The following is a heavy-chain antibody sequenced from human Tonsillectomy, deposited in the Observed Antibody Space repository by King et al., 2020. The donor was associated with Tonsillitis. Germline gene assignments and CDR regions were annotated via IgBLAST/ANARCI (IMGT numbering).Heavy chain of an antibody. V-gene: IGHV3-53*01. CDR3: CLWFGELPIFDN. CDR1: GFTVSSNY. J-gene: IGHJ4*02. D-gene: IGHD3-10*01. CDR2: IYSGGSA. Sequence: VQLVESGGGLIQPGGSLRLSCAASGFTVSSNYMSWVRQAPGKGLVWVSIIYSGGSAYSADSVKGRVTISRDNSKNTLYLQMNSLRAEDTAVYYCCLWFGELPIFDNWGQGTRVSVSS.